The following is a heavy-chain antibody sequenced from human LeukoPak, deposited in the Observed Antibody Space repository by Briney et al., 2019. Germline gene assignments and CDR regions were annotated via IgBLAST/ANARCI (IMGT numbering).Heavy chain of an antibody. D-gene: IGHD3-22*01. J-gene: IGHJ4*02. Sequence: GGSLRLSCAASGFTFSSYRMNWVRQSPGKGLEWISSISNNNAIFYADSVKGRFTISRDNARNSLYLQMFSLRDEDTAVYFCAGHVVAGGFDYWGRGTMVTIPS. CDR2: ISNNNAI. CDR1: GFTFSSYR. CDR3: AGHVVAGGFDY. V-gene: IGHV3-69-1*01.